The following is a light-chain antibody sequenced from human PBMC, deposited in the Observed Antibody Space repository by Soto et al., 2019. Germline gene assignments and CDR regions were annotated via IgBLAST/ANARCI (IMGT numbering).Light chain of an antibody. CDR1: QSVSSY. Sequence: EIVLTQSPATLSLSPGERATLSCRASQSVSSYLAWYQQKPGQAPRLLIYDASNRATGIPARFSGSGSGTDFTLTISSLEPEDFAVYYCHQRTNWPFIFGPGTKVDIK. J-gene: IGKJ3*01. CDR2: DAS. V-gene: IGKV3-11*01. CDR3: HQRTNWPFI.